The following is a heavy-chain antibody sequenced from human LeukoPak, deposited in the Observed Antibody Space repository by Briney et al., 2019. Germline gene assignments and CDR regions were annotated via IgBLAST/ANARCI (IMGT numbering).Heavy chain of an antibody. CDR1: GYSISSGYY. Sequence: PSETLSLTCAVSGYSISSGYYWGWIRQPPGKGLEWIGSIYHSGSTYYNPSLKSRVTISVDTSKNQFSLKLSSVTAADTAVYYCARHYCSSTSCYTGIDYWGQGTLVTVSS. CDR2: IYHSGST. J-gene: IGHJ4*02. CDR3: ARHYCSSTSCYTGIDY. V-gene: IGHV4-38-2*01. D-gene: IGHD2-2*02.